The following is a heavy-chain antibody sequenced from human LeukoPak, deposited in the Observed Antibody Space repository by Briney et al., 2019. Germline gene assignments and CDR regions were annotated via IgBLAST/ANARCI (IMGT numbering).Heavy chain of an antibody. CDR3: AKGIYSSGWSYFDY. Sequence: GGSLRLSCAASGFAFSNSAMSWVRQAPGKGLEWVSTLSGSGITTYYADSVKGRFTISRDNSKNTLYLQMNTLRAEDSALYYCAKGIYSSGWSYFDYWGHGTLVTVSS. CDR1: GFAFSNSA. J-gene: IGHJ4*01. CDR2: LSGSGITT. D-gene: IGHD6-19*01. V-gene: IGHV3-23*01.